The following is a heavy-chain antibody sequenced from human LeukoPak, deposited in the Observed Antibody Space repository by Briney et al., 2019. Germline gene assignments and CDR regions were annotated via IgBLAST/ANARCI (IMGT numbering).Heavy chain of an antibody. Sequence: GGSLRLSCVPSTFTFSNSVMHWVRQAPGKGLEWVSGISIDGNGKYYADSVRGRITISRDNSKNTLYLEMNSLSAEDTAVYYCAKEVRTSGRAGIFGYWGQGTLVTVS. CDR1: TFTFSNSV. J-gene: IGHJ4*02. D-gene: IGHD2-2*01. CDR2: ISIDGNGK. CDR3: AKEVRTSGRAGIFGY. V-gene: IGHV3-30*04.